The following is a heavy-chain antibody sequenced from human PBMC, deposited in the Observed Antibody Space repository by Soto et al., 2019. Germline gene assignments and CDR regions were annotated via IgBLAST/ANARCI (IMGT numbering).Heavy chain of an antibody. Sequence: GESLKISCQGSGYSFTSYWIGWVRQMPGKGLEWMGIIYPGDSDTRYSPSFQGQVTFSADKSISTAYLQWSSLKASDTAMYYCARQRSSSWYGLSDYWGQGTLVTVSS. J-gene: IGHJ4*02. CDR3: ARQRSSSWYGLSDY. D-gene: IGHD6-13*01. CDR1: GYSFTSYW. CDR2: IYPGDSDT. V-gene: IGHV5-51*01.